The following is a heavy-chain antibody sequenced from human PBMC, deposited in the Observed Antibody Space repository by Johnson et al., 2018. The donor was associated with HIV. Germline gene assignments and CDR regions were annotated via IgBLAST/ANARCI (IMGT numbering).Heavy chain of an antibody. CDR1: GFTFSNYW. V-gene: IGHV3-30*03. CDR2: ISYDGSDK. CDR3: ARVKSYGNWGSRKGGRESRAAFDI. D-gene: IGHD7-27*01. Sequence: VQLVESGGCLIQPGRSLRLSCAASGFTFSNYWMEWVHQAPAKGLEWVAVISYDGSDKYYVDSVKGRFTISRDNAKNSLYLQMNSLRAEDTAVYYCARVKSYGNWGSRKGGRESRAAFDIWGQGTMVTVSS. J-gene: IGHJ3*02.